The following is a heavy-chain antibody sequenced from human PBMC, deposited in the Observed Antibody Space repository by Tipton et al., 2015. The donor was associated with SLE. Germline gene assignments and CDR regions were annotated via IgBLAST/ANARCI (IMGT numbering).Heavy chain of an antibody. Sequence: TLSLTCTVSGGSISSHYWSWIRQPPGKGLEWIGYIYYSGSTNYNPSLKSRVTISVDTSKNQFSLKLSSVTAADTAVYYCARGPWYYYDSSGSYYFDYWGQGTLVTVSS. CDR3: ARGPWYYYDSSGSYYFDY. CDR2: IYYSGST. J-gene: IGHJ4*02. V-gene: IGHV4-59*11. D-gene: IGHD3-22*01. CDR1: GGSISSHY.